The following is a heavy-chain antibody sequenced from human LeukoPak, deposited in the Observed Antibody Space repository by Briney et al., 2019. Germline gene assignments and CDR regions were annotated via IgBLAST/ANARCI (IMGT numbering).Heavy chain of an antibody. CDR2: IYPGDSDP. Sequence: GESLKISRRGPGYSFTSYWIGWVRPMPGKGLEWMGIIYPGDSDPRYSPSFQGQVTISADKSISTAYLQWSSLKASDTAMYYCAREIASSGHRVDAFDIWGQGTMVTVSS. CDR3: AREIASSGHRVDAFDI. D-gene: IGHD3-22*01. CDR1: GYSFTSYW. J-gene: IGHJ3*02. V-gene: IGHV5-51*01.